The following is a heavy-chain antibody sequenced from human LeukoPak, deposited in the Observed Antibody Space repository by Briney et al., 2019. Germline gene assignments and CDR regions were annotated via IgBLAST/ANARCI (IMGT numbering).Heavy chain of an antibody. CDR1: GYTFTGYY. V-gene: IGHV1-2*02. D-gene: IGHD2-15*01. CDR3: ARVLGGVTLGYCSGGSCYVWFDP. CDR2: INPNSGGT. Sequence: ASVKVSCKASGYTFTGYYMHWVRQAPGQGLEWMGWINPNSGGTNYAQKFQGRVTMTRDTSISTAYMELSRLRSDDTAVYYCARVLGGVTLGYCSGGSCYVWFDPWGQGTLVTVSS. J-gene: IGHJ5*02.